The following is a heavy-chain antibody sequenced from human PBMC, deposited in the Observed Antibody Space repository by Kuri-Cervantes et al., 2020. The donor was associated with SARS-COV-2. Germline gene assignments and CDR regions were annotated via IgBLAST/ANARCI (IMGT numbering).Heavy chain of an antibody. D-gene: IGHD3-3*01. CDR1: GFTFGDYA. Sequence: GESLKISCTASGFTFGDYAMSWVRQAPGKGLEWVGFIGSKAYGGTTEYAASVKGRFTISRDDSKSIAYLQMNSLKTEDTAVYYCTRGDFWSGYYVDYWGQGTLVTVSS. CDR3: TRGDFWSGYYVDY. J-gene: IGHJ4*02. V-gene: IGHV3-49*04. CDR2: IGSKAYGGTT.